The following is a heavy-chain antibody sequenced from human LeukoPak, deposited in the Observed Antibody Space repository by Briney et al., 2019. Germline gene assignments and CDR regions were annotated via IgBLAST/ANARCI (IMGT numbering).Heavy chain of an antibody. CDR2: INPNSGST. J-gene: IGHJ6*03. Sequence: ASVKVSCKASGYTFTGYYIHWVRQAPGQGLEWMGWINPNSGSTNYAQNFQDRAAMTRDTSISTAYMELSSLRSDDTAVYYCARGSSIHVLLYHYYYMDVWGKGTTVAVSS. CDR1: GYTFTGYY. V-gene: IGHV1-2*02. CDR3: ARGSSIHVLLYHYYYMDV. D-gene: IGHD2-2*01.